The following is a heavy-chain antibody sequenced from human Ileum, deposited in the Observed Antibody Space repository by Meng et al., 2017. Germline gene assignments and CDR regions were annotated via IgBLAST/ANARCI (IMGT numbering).Heavy chain of an antibody. CDR2: SKNGAYSYTT. CDR3: ATIRGSFGD. D-gene: IGHD3-10*01. J-gene: IGHJ4*02. Sequence: VQLVESGGGLVQAGGSLRLACEVSGFTFSDLFVDWVRQAPGKGLEWIGRSKNGAYSYTTEYAASMKGRFTISRDDSKNSLYLQVNSLKTEDTAVYYCATIRGSFGDWGQGTLVTVSS. CDR1: GFTFSDLF. V-gene: IGHV3-72*01.